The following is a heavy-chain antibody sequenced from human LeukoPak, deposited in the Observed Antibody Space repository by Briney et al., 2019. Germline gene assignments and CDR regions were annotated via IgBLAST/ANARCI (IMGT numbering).Heavy chain of an antibody. V-gene: IGHV4-31*03. Sequence: SQTLSLTCTVSGGSISSGGYYWSWIRQHPGKGLEWIRYIYYSGSTYYNPSLKSRVTISVDTSKNQFSLKLSSVTAADTAVYYCARALTYYYDSSGYYFDYWGQGTLVTVSS. D-gene: IGHD3-22*01. CDR3: ARALTYYYDSSGYYFDY. CDR2: IYYSGST. J-gene: IGHJ4*02. CDR1: GGSISSGGYY.